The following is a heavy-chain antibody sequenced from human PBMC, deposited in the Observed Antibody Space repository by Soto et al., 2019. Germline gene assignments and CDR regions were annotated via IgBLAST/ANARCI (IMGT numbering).Heavy chain of an antibody. J-gene: IGHJ6*02. Sequence: SETLSLTSTVSGGSVSSGSYYWSWIRQPPGKGLEWIGYIYYSGSTYYNPSLKSRVTISVDTSKNQFSLKLSSVTAADTAVYYCARDFWSGYPRYYYYGMDVWGQGTTVTVSS. CDR1: GGSVSSGSYY. CDR3: ARDFWSGYPRYYYYGMDV. V-gene: IGHV4-31*02. CDR2: IYYSGST. D-gene: IGHD3-3*01.